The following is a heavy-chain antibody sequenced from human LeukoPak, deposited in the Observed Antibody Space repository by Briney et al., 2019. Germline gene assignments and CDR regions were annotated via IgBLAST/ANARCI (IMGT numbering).Heavy chain of an antibody. J-gene: IGHJ5*02. D-gene: IGHD1-26*01. Sequence: SETLSLTCTVSGYSISSGYYWGWIRQPPGKGLEWIGSIYHSGSTYYNPSLKSRVTISVDTSKNQFSLKLSSVTAADTAVYYCARELGVGATTQWFDPWGQGTLVTVSS. V-gene: IGHV4-38-2*02. CDR1: GYSISSGYY. CDR2: IYHSGST. CDR3: ARELGVGATTQWFDP.